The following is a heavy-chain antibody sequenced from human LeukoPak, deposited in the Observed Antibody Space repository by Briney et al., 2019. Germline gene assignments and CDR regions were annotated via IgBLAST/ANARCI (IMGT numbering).Heavy chain of an antibody. D-gene: IGHD3-10*01. CDR1: GGSISSSSYY. Sequence: SETLSLTCTVSGGSISSSSYYWGWIRQPPGKGLEWIGSIYYSGGTYYNPSLKSRVTISVDTSKNQFSLKLSSVTAADTAVYYCARLSLGATTSLIRITMVRRVRPIDYWGQGTLVTVSS. CDR2: IYYSGGT. V-gene: IGHV4-39*01. J-gene: IGHJ4*02. CDR3: ARLSLGATTSLIRITMVRRVRPIDY.